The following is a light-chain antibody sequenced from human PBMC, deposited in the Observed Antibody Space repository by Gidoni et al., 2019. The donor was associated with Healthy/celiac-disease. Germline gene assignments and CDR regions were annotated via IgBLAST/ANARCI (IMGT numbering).Light chain of an antibody. CDR3: QQSYSTSTYT. CDR2: AAS. CDR1: PSISSY. V-gene: IGKV1-39*01. Sequence: DIQMTPSPSSLSASVGDRVTITCRASPSISSYLNWYQQKPGKAPKLLIYAASSLQSGVPSRFSGSGSGTDFTLTISSLQPEDFATYYCQQSYSTSTYTFGQGTKLEIK. J-gene: IGKJ2*01.